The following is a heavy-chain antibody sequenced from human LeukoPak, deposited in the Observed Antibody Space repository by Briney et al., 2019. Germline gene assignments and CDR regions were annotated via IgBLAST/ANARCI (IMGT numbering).Heavy chain of an antibody. D-gene: IGHD3-22*01. J-gene: IGHJ4*02. CDR2: IYYSVTT. V-gene: IGHV4-39*01. CDR1: GGSISNSRYY. CDR3: AGIYDTPRGF. Sequence: SETLSLTCIASGGSISNSRYYWGWIRQPPGQAVEWMGSIYYSVTTYHNPSLKSRLTISVDTTKNQFSVRLSSVTAADTAVYYCAGIYDTPRGFWGRGTLVTVSS.